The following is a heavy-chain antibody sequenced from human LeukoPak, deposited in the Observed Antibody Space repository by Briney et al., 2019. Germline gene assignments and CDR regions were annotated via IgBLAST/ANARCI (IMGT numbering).Heavy chain of an antibody. J-gene: IGHJ4*02. CDR2: ISYDGSNK. D-gene: IGHD3-10*01. CDR3: AKDRRGPYYFDY. V-gene: IGHV3-30*18. CDR1: GFTFSSYG. Sequence: GGSLRLSCAASGFTFSSYGMHWVRQAPGKGLEWVAVISYDGSNKYYADSVKGRFTISRDNSKNTLYLQMNSLRAEDTAVYYCAKDRRGPYYFDYWGQGTLVTVSS.